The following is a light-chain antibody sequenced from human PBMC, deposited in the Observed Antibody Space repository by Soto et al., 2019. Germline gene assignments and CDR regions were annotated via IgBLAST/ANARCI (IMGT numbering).Light chain of an antibody. CDR2: SNN. Sequence: QSVLTQPPSASGTPGQRVTISCSGSSSNIGSNIVNWYQQLPGTAPKLLIYSNNQRPSRVPDRFSGSKSGTSASLAISGLQSEYEADYYCAAWDDSLNGLVFGGGTKLTVL. CDR1: SSNIGSNI. CDR3: AAWDDSLNGLV. V-gene: IGLV1-44*01. J-gene: IGLJ2*01.